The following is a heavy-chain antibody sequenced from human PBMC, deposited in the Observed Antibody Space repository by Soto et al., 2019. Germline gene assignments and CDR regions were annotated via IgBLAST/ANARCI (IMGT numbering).Heavy chain of an antibody. CDR3: AKAGWGDDYYYGLDV. V-gene: IGHV3-30*18. CDR2: VSFDGSST. CDR1: GFNFNNYA. D-gene: IGHD2-21*01. J-gene: IGHJ6*02. Sequence: QVQVVESGGGVVRPGRSLRLSCAASGFNFNNYAMHWVRQAPGKGLEWVAVVSFDGSSTYYADSVKGRFTISRDSSNNTVSLQMNSLTNEDTAAYYSAKAGWGDDYYYGLDVWGQGTTVTVSS.